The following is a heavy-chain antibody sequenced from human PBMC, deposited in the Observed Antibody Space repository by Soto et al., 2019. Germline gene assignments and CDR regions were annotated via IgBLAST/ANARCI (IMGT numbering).Heavy chain of an antibody. CDR1: GGSFSSNY. V-gene: IGHV4-59*01. Sequence: PSETLSLTCTVSGGSFSSNYWSWIRQPPGKGLERIRYIYYRGSTNYNPYLKSRVTITVDTSKNQFSLKLSSVTAADTVVYYCARGGTYDFWSGYMFDPWGQGTLVTVSS. J-gene: IGHJ5*02. D-gene: IGHD3-3*01. CDR3: ARGGTYDFWSGYMFDP. CDR2: IYYRGST.